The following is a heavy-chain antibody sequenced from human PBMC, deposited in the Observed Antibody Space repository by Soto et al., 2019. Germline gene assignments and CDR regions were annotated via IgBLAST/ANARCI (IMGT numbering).Heavy chain of an antibody. D-gene: IGHD4-17*01. V-gene: IGHV1-18*01. CDR3: ARVGYGDLGGYYYYGMDV. Sequence: ASVKVSCKASGYTFTSYGISWVRQAPGQGLEWMGWISAYNGNTNYAQKLQGRVTMTTDTSTSTAYMELRSLRSDDTAVYYCARVGYGDLGGYYYYGMDVWGQGTTVTVSS. CDR2: ISAYNGNT. CDR1: GYTFTSYG. J-gene: IGHJ6*02.